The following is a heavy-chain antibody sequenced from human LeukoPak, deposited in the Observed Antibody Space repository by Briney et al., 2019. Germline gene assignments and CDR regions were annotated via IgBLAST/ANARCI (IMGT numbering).Heavy chain of an antibody. CDR3: ARGLRLPSRSTPAVPHV. CDR2: INHSGTT. J-gene: IGHJ6*04. Sequence: SETLSLTCAVYGGSFSEYYWDWIRQPPGKGLEWIWEINHSGTTNYNPSLKSRATISVDTSKNQFSLRLSAVTAADTAVYHCARGLRLPSRSTPAVPHVWGKGTTVTVSA. CDR1: GGSFSEYY. V-gene: IGHV4-34*01. D-gene: IGHD2/OR15-2a*01.